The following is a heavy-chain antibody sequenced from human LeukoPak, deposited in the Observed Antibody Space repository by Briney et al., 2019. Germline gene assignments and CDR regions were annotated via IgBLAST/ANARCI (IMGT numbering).Heavy chain of an antibody. CDR2: IYHSERT. Sequence: SETLSLTCAVSGGSISSSNWRSWVRQPPGKGLEWIGVIYHSERTNYNPSLKSRVTISVDKSKNKFSLKLSSVTTADTAVYYCAARCYDYVWGSYFDYWGQGTLVTVSS. V-gene: IGHV4-4*02. CDR3: AARCYDYVWGSYFDY. D-gene: IGHD3-16*01. J-gene: IGHJ4*02. CDR1: GGSISSSNW.